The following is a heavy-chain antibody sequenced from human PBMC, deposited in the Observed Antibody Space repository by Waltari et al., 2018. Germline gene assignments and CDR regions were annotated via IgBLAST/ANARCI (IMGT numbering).Heavy chain of an antibody. CDR3: ATEHRTSSRYTAY. J-gene: IGHJ4*02. CDR1: GYTFSDYY. Sequence: EVQLVQSGAEVKKPGATVKISCKVSGYTFSDYYMYWVQQAPGQGLEWMGLVGPVDGETISEEKYRDRVTMTADTSTDTAYMELSSLRSEDTAVYYCATEHRTSSRYTAYWGQGTLVTVSS. D-gene: IGHD6-25*01. V-gene: IGHV1-69-2*01. CDR2: VGPVDGET.